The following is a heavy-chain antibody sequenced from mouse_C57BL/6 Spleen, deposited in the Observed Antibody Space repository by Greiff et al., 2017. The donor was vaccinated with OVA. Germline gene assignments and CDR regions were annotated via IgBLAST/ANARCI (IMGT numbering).Heavy chain of an antibody. V-gene: IGHV1-15*01. CDR3: TRDYLAWFAY. J-gene: IGHJ3*01. D-gene: IGHD2-4*01. Sequence: QVQLKQSGAELVRPGASVTLSCKASGYTFTDYEMHWVKQTPVHGLEWIGAIDPETGGTAYNQKFKGQAILTADKSSSTAYMELRSLTSEDSAVYYGTRDYLAWFAYWGQGTLVTVSA. CDR2: IDPETGGT. CDR1: GYTFTDYE.